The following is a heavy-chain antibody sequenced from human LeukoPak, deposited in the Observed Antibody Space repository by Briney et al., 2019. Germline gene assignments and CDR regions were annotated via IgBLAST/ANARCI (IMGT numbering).Heavy chain of an antibody. D-gene: IGHD3-22*01. CDR2: FYYSGNT. V-gene: IGHV4-39*01. J-gene: IGHJ4*02. CDR3: ARQGSGYYWGKYYFDY. CDR1: GDSISSTKYY. Sequence: SETLSLTCSVSGDSISSTKYYWGWVRQPPGKGLESIGGFYYSGNTYHTPSLKSRVTISVDTSKNQFSLKLSSVTAADTAVYYCARQGSGYYWGKYYFDYWGQGTLVTVSS.